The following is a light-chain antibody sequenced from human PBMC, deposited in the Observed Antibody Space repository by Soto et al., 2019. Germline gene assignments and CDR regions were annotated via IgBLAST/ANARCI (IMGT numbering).Light chain of an antibody. V-gene: IGKV1-39*01. Sequence: DIQMTQSSPSLSASVGYICTITFRASQDVRNDLAWYQQKPGKAPKLLIYDASSLESGVPSRFSGSGSGTDFTLTISSLQPEDFATYYCQQSYSTLTFGQGTRLEIK. CDR2: DAS. J-gene: IGKJ5*01. CDR3: QQSYSTLT. CDR1: QDVRND.